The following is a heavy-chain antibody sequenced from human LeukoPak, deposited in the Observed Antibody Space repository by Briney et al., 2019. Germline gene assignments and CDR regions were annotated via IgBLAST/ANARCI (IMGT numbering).Heavy chain of an antibody. CDR2: LYCGGSP. Sequence: GGSLTLSCVASGLSVRRTYISWAPQAPGEGLEGVSVLYCGGSPYSADSVKGRFTFLRHIPGNTPSLPMNNLRAQAPAVIYCARGPKNIAAAFYYGVDVWGQETAVTVSS. D-gene: IGHD6-13*01. CDR3: ARGPKNIAAAFYYGVDV. J-gene: IGHJ6*02. V-gene: IGHV3-53*04. CDR1: GLSVRRTY.